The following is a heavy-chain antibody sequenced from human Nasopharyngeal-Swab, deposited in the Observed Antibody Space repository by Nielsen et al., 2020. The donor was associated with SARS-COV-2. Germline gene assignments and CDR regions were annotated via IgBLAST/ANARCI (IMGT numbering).Heavy chain of an antibody. CDR1: GGTFSSYA. D-gene: IGHD2-2*01. Sequence: SVKVSCKASGGTFSSYAISWVRQAPGQGLEWMGGIIPIFGTANYAQKFQGRVTITADESTSTAYMELSSLRSEDTAVYYCARKHVVVPAAKSKKYYMDVWGKGTTVTVSS. CDR2: IIPIFGTA. J-gene: IGHJ6*03. CDR3: ARKHVVVPAAKSKKYYMDV. V-gene: IGHV1-69*13.